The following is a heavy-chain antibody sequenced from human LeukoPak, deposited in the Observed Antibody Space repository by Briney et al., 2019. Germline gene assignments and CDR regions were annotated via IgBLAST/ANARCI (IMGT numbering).Heavy chain of an antibody. D-gene: IGHD6-6*01. J-gene: IGHJ4*02. CDR2: IHYIGST. V-gene: IGHV4-59*08. CDR1: GGSINDFY. CDR3: ARGVAARGVDY. Sequence: SETLSLTCTVSGGSINDFYWSWVRQPPGKGLEWIGYIHYIGSTTFNPSHQSRVTISLDTSKNQFSLKLSSVTAADTAVYYCARGVAARGVDYWGQGTLVTVSS.